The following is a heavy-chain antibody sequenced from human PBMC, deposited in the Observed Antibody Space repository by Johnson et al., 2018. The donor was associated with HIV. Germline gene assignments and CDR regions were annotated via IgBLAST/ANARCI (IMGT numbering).Heavy chain of an antibody. CDR2: ITWNRGTT. J-gene: IGHJ3*02. CDR1: GFTFDEYG. CDR3: ARDLGRWAVTTDDGLDS. D-gene: IGHD4-17*01. Sequence: VQLVESGGGVVRPGGSLRVSCTASGFTFDEYGMSWVRQAPGKGLEWVSGITWNRGTTGYADSVKGRFLISRDNAKNSLYLQMSSLRAEDTALYYCARDLGRWAVTTDDGLDSWGQGTMVTVSS. V-gene: IGHV3-20*04.